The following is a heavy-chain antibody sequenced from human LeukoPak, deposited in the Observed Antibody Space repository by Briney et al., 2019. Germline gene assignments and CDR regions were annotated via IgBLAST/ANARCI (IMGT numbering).Heavy chain of an antibody. J-gene: IGHJ4*02. CDR3: ARPRKNPTYRTYEYYFYN. Sequence: SETLSLTSTVSGGSISSSSYYWGWIRQPPGKGLDWIGSIYYTGNTFYSPSLKSRITISVDTSKNQFSLRLSSVTATDTAVYYCARPRKNPTYRTYEYYFYNSGQGTLVTVSS. CDR2: IYYTGNT. V-gene: IGHV4-39*01. D-gene: IGHD3-22*01. CDR1: GGSISSSSYY.